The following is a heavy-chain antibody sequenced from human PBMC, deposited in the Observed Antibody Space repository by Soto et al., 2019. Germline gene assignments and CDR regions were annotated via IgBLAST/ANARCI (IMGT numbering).Heavy chain of an antibody. Sequence: QVQLVQSGAEVKKPGSSVKVSCKASGGTFSSYAISWVRQAPGQGLEWMGGIIPIFGTANYAQKSQGRVTITADESTSTAYMELSSLRSEDTAVYYCASRTCSGGSCYPDYWGQGTLVTVSS. CDR3: ASRTCSGGSCYPDY. D-gene: IGHD2-15*01. J-gene: IGHJ4*02. CDR2: IIPIFGTA. V-gene: IGHV1-69*01. CDR1: GGTFSSYA.